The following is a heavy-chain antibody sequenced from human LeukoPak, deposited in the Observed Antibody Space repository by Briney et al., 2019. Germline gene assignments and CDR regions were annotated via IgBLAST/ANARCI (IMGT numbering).Heavy chain of an antibody. CDR3: ARVSARYSSVLGIYYYYYMDV. Sequence: GSLRLSCAASGFTFRNYGMSWVRQAPGKGLEWIGSIYRSGSTYYNPSLKSRVTISVDTSKNQFSLKLTSVTAADTAVYYCARVSARYSSVLGIYYYYYMDVWGKGTTVTVSS. CDR1: GFTFRNYG. V-gene: IGHV4-38-2*01. J-gene: IGHJ6*03. CDR2: IYRSGST. D-gene: IGHD6-19*01.